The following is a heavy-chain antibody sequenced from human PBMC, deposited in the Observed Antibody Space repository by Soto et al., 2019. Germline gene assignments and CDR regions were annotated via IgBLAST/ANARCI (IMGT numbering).Heavy chain of an antibody. J-gene: IGHJ3*02. V-gene: IGHV1-3*01. CDR3: AALHSGSYELNAFDI. CDR1: GYTFTSYA. Sequence: ASVKVSCKASGYTFTSYAIDWVRQAPGQRLEWMGWINAGNGNTKYSQKFQGRVTITRDTSASTAYMELSSLRSEDTAVYYCAALHSGSYELNAFDIWGQGTMVTVSS. D-gene: IGHD1-26*01. CDR2: INAGNGNT.